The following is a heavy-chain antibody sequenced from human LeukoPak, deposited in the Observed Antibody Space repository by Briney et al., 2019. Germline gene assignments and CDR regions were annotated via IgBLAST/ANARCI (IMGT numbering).Heavy chain of an antibody. Sequence: ASVKVSCKASGYTFTTSGVSWVRQVPGQGLEWMGWINIYNGNTYYAQKLQGRVTMTTDTSTSTAYMELRSLRSDDTAVYYCAREGEYSSSSPYYYYYGMDVWGQGTTVTVSS. CDR2: INIYNGNT. V-gene: IGHV1-18*01. D-gene: IGHD6-6*01. CDR1: GYTFTTSG. CDR3: AREGEYSSSSPYYYYYGMDV. J-gene: IGHJ6*02.